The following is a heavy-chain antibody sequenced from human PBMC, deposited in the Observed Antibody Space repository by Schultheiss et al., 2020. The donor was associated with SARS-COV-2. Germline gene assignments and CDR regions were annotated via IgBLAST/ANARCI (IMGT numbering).Heavy chain of an antibody. CDR2: IWYDGSNK. J-gene: IGHJ6*02. D-gene: IGHD4-17*01. V-gene: IGHV3-30*02. CDR3: AKDLDYGDYGKASFYGMDV. Sequence: GGSLRLSCAASGFTFSSYGMHWVRQAPGKGLEWVAVIWYDGSNKYYADSVKGRFTISRDNSKNTLYLQMTTLRVEDTAVYYCAKDLDYGDYGKASFYGMDVWGQGTTVTVSS. CDR1: GFTFSSYG.